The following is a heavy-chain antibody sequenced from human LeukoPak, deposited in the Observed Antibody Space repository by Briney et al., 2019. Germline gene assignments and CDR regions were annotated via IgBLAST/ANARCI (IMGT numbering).Heavy chain of an antibody. V-gene: IGHV4-34*01. Sequence: PSETLSLTCAVDGGSFSGYYWSWIRQPPRKGLEWIGEINHSGSNNYNPSLKSRVTISVEPSKNQFSLTLGSATAADHALYYLGRGYLTGYYNWGRGTLDTVS. CDR1: GGSFSGYY. CDR2: INHSGSN. D-gene: IGHD3-9*01. CDR3: GRGYLTGYYN. J-gene: IGHJ4*02.